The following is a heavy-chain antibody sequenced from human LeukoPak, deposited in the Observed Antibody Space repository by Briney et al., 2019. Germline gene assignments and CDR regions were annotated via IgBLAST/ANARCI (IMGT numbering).Heavy chain of an antibody. V-gene: IGHV4-61*02. CDR2: IYTSGST. CDR1: GGSISSGSYY. D-gene: IGHD2-8*01. CDR3: ARDGGARSFTNGLNWFDP. J-gene: IGHJ5*02. Sequence: SQTLSLTCTVSGGSISSGSYYWSWIRQPAGKGLEWIGRIYTSGSTNYNPSLKSRVTISVDTSKNQLSLKLKSVTAADTAVYYCARDGGARSFTNGLNWFDPWGQGILVTVSS.